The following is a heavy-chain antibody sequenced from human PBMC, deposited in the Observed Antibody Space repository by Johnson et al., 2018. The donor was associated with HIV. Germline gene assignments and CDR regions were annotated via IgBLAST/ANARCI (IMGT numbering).Heavy chain of an antibody. CDR1: GFTFSSYD. CDR2: IGTAGDT. Sequence: EKLVESGGGVVQPGRSLRLSCAASGFTFSSYDMHWVRQATGKGLEWVSAIGTAGDTYYPGSVKGRFTISRENAKNSLYLQMNSLRAGDTAVYYCARARGAREWGLLPPVDAFDIWGQGTMVTVSS. V-gene: IGHV3-13*01. CDR3: ARARGAREWGLLPPVDAFDI. J-gene: IGHJ3*02. D-gene: IGHD1-26*01.